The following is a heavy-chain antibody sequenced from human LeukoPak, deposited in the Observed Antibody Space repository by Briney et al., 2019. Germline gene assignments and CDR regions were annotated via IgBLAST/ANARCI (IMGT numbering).Heavy chain of an antibody. CDR2: TCHSGRRT. CDR3: ARGNGDTWWQ. V-gene: IGHV4-4*02. J-gene: IGHJ4*02. D-gene: IGHD2-15*01. CDR1: DGSIKTNYW. Sequence: PSETLSLTCTVSDGSIKTNYWWTCRRQPPRKGLESIGETCHSGRRTNYNPSLKSRVTISVDKPKSQFSLKLTSVTAADTAIYYCARGNGDTWWQWSQGTLVTVSS.